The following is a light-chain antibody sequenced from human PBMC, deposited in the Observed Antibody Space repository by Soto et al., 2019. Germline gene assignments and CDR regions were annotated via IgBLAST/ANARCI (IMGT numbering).Light chain of an antibody. V-gene: IGLV3-21*02. J-gene: IGLJ1*01. Sequence: SYELTQPPSLSVAPGQTARITCGGNNIGSKTVHWYQQKAGQAPVLVVYDDYDRPAGIPERFSGSNSGNTAALTISRVEAGDEADYFCQVWDSTSDHPGVFGTGTKVTVL. CDR3: QVWDSTSDHPGV. CDR2: DDY. CDR1: NIGSKT.